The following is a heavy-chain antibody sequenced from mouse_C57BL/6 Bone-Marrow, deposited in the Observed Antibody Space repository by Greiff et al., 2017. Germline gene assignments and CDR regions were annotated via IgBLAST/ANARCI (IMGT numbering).Heavy chain of an antibody. CDR3: AESFWDYGAMDY. CDR1: GYTLPSYG. J-gene: IGHJ4*01. V-gene: IGHV1-81*01. Sequence: VQLQQSGAELARPGASVKLSCKAFGYTLPSYGISRVKQRTGQGLEWIGEIYPSSGNTYYNGKFKGKATLTTDKSSSTAYMGLLSLTSEDSAVYFCAESFWDYGAMDYWGQGTSVTVSS. CDR2: IYPSSGNT. D-gene: IGHD1-1*02.